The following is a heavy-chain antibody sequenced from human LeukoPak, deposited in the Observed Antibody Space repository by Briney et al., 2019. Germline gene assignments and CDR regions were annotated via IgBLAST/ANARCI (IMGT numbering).Heavy chain of an antibody. Sequence: PSETLSLTCTVSGGSISSGGYYWSWIRQHPGKGLEWIGYIYYSGSTNYNPSLKSRVTISVDTSKNQFSLKLSSVTAADTAVYYCARDGRLTIFGVVITYGMDVWGQGTTVTVSS. V-gene: IGHV4-31*03. D-gene: IGHD3-3*01. CDR3: ARDGRLTIFGVVITYGMDV. CDR2: IYYSGST. J-gene: IGHJ6*02. CDR1: GGSISSGGYY.